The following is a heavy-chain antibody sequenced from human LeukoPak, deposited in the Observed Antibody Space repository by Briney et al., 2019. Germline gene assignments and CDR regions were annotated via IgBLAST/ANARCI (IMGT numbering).Heavy chain of an antibody. CDR2: ISGSGGST. Sequence: GGSLRLSCAASGFTFSNYAINWVRQAPGKGLEWVSSISGSGGSTYYADSVKGRFTISRDNSKNTLYLQMNSLRAEDTAVYYCAKGYDSSGYYYVLWFDPWGQGTLVTVSS. V-gene: IGHV3-23*01. CDR1: GFTFSNYA. CDR3: AKGYDSSGYYYVLWFDP. D-gene: IGHD3-22*01. J-gene: IGHJ5*02.